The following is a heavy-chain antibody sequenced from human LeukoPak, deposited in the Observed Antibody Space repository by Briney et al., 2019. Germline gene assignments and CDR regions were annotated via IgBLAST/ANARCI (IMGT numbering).Heavy chain of an antibody. D-gene: IGHD5-24*01. J-gene: IGHJ4*02. CDR3: ATCRDGYNLLDY. V-gene: IGHV3-23*01. CDR1: GFTFSSYA. CDR2: ITGSSDST. Sequence: GGSLRLSCAASGFTFSSYAMSWVRQAPGRGLEWVSGITGSSDSTLYADSVKGRFTISRDNSKKTLYLQMNSLRAEDTAVYYSATCRDGYNLLDYWGQGTPVTVSS.